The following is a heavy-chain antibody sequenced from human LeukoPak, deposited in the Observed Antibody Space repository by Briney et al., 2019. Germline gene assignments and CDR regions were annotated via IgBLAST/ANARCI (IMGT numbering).Heavy chain of an antibody. CDR1: GFTFSSYS. D-gene: IGHD6-13*01. CDR2: ISGSGGGT. Sequence: GGSLRLSCAASGFTFSSYSMSWVRQAPGKGLEWVSTISGSGGGTYYADSVKGRFTISRDNSKNTLYLQMNSLRAEDTAVYFCAKSYSSAWCAYSMDVWGQGTTVTVSS. V-gene: IGHV3-23*01. J-gene: IGHJ6*02. CDR3: AKSYSSAWCAYSMDV.